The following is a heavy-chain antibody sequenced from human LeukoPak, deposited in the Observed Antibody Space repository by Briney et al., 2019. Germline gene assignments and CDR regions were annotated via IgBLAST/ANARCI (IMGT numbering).Heavy chain of an antibody. CDR2: IYTTGST. Sequence: SQTLSLTCTVSGGSIGSGDYYWSWIRQPAGKGLEWIGRIYTTGSTNYNPSLKSRVTISVDTSKDQFSLKLSSVTAADTAVYYCARDLYWAFDIWGQGTMVTVSS. J-gene: IGHJ3*02. CDR3: ARDLYWAFDI. D-gene: IGHD2-8*02. V-gene: IGHV4-61*02. CDR1: GGSIGSGDYY.